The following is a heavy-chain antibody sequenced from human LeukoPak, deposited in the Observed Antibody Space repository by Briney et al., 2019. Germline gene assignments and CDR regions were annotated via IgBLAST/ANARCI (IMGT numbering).Heavy chain of an antibody. D-gene: IGHD2-21*02. CDR1: GFTFSSYS. Sequence: GGSLRLSCAASGFTFSSYSMNWVRQAPGKGLEWVSSISSSSSYIYYADSVKGRFTISRDNSKNTLYLQMNSLRAEDTAVYYCARAFNCGGDCYHAEYFQHWGQGTLVTVSS. CDR2: ISSSSSYI. CDR3: ARAFNCGGDCYHAEYFQH. J-gene: IGHJ1*01. V-gene: IGHV3-21*01.